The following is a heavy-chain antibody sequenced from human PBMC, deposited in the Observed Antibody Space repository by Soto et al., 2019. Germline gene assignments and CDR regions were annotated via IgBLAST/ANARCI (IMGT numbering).Heavy chain of an antibody. J-gene: IGHJ4*02. CDR1: GGSISSYY. CDR3: ASTYDFWSGYPNYFDY. V-gene: IGHV4-59*01. Sequence: SETLSLTCTVSGGSISSYYWSWIRQPPGKGLEWIGYIYYSGSTNYNPSLKSRVTISVDTSKNQFSLKLSSVTAADTAVYYCASTYDFWSGYPNYFDYWGQGTLVTVSS. D-gene: IGHD3-3*01. CDR2: IYYSGST.